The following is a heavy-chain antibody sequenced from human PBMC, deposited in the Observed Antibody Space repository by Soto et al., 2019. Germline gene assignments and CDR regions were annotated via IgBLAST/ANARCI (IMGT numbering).Heavy chain of an antibody. CDR1: GYTFTSYG. CDR2: ISAYNGNT. J-gene: IGHJ4*02. Sequence: ASVKVSCKASGYTFTSYGISWVRQAPGQGLEWMGWISAYNGNTNYAQKLQGRVTMTTDTSTSTAYMELRSLRSDDTAVYYCARGSGSQWLDGGDYFDYWGQGTLVTVSS. V-gene: IGHV1-18*01. CDR3: ARGSGSQWLDGGDYFDY. D-gene: IGHD6-19*01.